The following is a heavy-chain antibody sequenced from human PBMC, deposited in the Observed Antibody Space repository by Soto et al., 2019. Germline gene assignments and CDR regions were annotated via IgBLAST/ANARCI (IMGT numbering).Heavy chain of an antibody. D-gene: IGHD2-15*01. CDR1: GGSISSSSYW. CDR3: ARQERWRVAIDY. Sequence: QLQLQESGPGLVKPSETLSLTCTVSGGSISSSSYWWGWIRQPPGKGLEWIGSIFYSGSIYYTPSLKSRVPMSVAPSENHFSLTLSSVTAADTAVYYCARQERWRVAIDYWGQGTLVTVSS. J-gene: IGHJ4*02. V-gene: IGHV4-39*01. CDR2: IFYSGSI.